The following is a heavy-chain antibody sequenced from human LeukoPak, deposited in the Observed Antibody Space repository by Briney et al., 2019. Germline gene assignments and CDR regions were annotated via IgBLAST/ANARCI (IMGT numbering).Heavy chain of an antibody. CDR1: GGSVSSGSYY. Sequence: SETLSLTCTVPGGSVSSGSYYWSWIRQPPGKGLEWIGYIYYSGSTNYNPSLKSRVTISVDTSKNQFSLKLSSVTAADTAVYYCARDRVGSSTYYYYYYGMDVWGQGTTVTVSS. J-gene: IGHJ6*02. CDR3: ARDRVGSSTYYYYYYGMDV. D-gene: IGHD6-13*01. V-gene: IGHV4-61*01. CDR2: IYYSGST.